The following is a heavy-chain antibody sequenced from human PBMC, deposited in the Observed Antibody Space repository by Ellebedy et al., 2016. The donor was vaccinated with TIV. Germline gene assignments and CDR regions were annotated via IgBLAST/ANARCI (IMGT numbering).Heavy chain of an antibody. V-gene: IGHV1-69*04. Sequence: ASVKVSCKASGYTFTGYYMHWVRQAPGQGLEWMGRIIPILGIPNYAQKFQGRVTITADKSTSTAYMELSSLRSEDTAVYYCARGLLGIAVAGPFDYWGQGTLVTVSS. CDR3: ARGLLGIAVAGPFDY. J-gene: IGHJ4*02. CDR1: GYTFTGYY. CDR2: IIPILGIP. D-gene: IGHD6-19*01.